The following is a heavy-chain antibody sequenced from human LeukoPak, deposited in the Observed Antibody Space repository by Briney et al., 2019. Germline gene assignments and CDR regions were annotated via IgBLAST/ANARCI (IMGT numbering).Heavy chain of an antibody. V-gene: IGHV3-23*01. CDR1: GFTFSSYA. D-gene: IGHD6-13*01. CDR3: AKGMYSSSWYDYHTGYYYCMDV. Sequence: GGSLRLSCAASGFTFSSYAMSWVRQAPGKGLEWVSAISGSGGSTYYADSVKGRFTISRDNSKNTLYLQMNSLRAEDTAVYYCAKGMYSSSWYDYHTGYYYCMDVWGQGTTVTVSS. CDR2: ISGSGGST. J-gene: IGHJ6*02.